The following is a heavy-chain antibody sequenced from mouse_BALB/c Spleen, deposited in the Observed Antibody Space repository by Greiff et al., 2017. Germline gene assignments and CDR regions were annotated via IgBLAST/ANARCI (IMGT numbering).Heavy chain of an antibody. J-gene: IGHJ4*01. D-gene: IGHD2-4*01. CDR1: GFTFNTYG. CDR3: ARQGELRRHMDY. Sequence: EVQLVESGGDLVKPGGSLKLSCAASGFTFNTYGMSWVRQTLDKRLEWVATISSGGGYTYYPDSVKGRFTISRDNAKNTLYLQMSSLKSEDTAMYYCARQGELRRHMDYWGQGTTVTVSS. V-gene: IGHV5-6*01. CDR2: ISSGGGYT.